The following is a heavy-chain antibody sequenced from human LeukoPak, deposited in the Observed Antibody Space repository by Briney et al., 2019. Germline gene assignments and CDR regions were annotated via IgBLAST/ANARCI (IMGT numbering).Heavy chain of an antibody. D-gene: IGHD3-22*01. V-gene: IGHV3-30*18. CDR1: GFTFSSYG. J-gene: IGHJ4*02. CDR3: AKEIYYDSSGYIDY. Sequence: GGSLRLSCAASGFTFSSYGMHWVRQAPGKGLEWVAVISSDGSNKYYADSVKGRFTISRDNSKNTLYLQMNSLRTEDTAVYYCAKEIYYDSSGYIDYWGQGTLVTVSS. CDR2: ISSDGSNK.